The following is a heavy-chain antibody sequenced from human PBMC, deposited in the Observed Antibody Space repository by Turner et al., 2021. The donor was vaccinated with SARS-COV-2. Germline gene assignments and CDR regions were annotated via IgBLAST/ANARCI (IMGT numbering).Heavy chain of an antibody. D-gene: IGHD6-19*01. J-gene: IGHJ4*01. CDR1: GFTFSNYA. CDR2: MRDGGSVA. V-gene: IGHV3-23*01. CDR3: AKGRRLVAGATRSFDC. Sequence: EVQLLESGGGLVQPGGSLRLYCAASGFTFSNYAIPCVRQAPEKWQEWVSTMRDGGSVAFYEDSVKSRLTISGDNTKSALYLQMTSLRAEDTGVYYCAKGRRLVAGATRSFDCWGQGTLVTVFS.